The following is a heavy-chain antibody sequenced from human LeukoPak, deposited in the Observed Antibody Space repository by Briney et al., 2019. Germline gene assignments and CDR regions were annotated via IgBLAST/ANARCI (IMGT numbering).Heavy chain of an antibody. CDR2: IHTSGDT. Sequence: GGSLRLSCAASGFTFSTYSMNWVRQAPGKGLEWVSAIHTSGDTCYADSVKGRFTISRDTSKNTLYLQINSLRVEDTAVYYCIVFGDSNHWGQGTLVTVSS. CDR1: GFTFSTYS. D-gene: IGHD4-17*01. J-gene: IGHJ5*02. V-gene: IGHV3-53*01. CDR3: IVFGDSNH.